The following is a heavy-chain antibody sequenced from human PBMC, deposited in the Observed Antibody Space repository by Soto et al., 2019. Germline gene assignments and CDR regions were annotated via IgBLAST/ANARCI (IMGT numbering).Heavy chain of an antibody. Sequence: PGGSLRLSCAASGFTFSSYTINWVRQAPGKGLEWISSIISGSSYIYYSGSVKGRFTISRDKAKNSLFLQMNRLRADDTAVYYCARDILSGGAYPDSWGQGTKVTVS. CDR3: ARDILSGGAYPDS. J-gene: IGHJ5*01. V-gene: IGHV3-21*01. D-gene: IGHD3-10*01. CDR2: IISGSSYI. CDR1: GFTFSSYT.